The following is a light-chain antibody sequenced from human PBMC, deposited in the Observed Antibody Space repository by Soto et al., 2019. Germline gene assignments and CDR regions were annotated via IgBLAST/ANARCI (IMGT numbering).Light chain of an antibody. J-gene: IGKJ4*01. CDR3: QQLNSYPLT. V-gene: IGKV1-9*01. CDR1: QGISSY. CDR2: AAS. Sequence: QFTQSPSFLSASVGDRVTITCRASQGISSYLAWYQQKPGKAPKLLIYAASTLQSGVPSRFSGSGSGTEFTLTISSLQPEDFATYYCQQLNSYPLTFGGGTKVDIK.